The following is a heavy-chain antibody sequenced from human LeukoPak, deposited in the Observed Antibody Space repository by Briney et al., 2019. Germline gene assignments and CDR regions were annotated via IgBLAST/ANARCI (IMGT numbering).Heavy chain of an antibody. Sequence: NPSETLSLTCTVSGGSISSSSYYWGWIRQPPGKGLEWIGSIYYSGSTYYNPSLKSRVTISVDTSKNQFSLKLSSVTAADTAVYYCARGGYSSGLPAFDYWGQGTLVTVSS. CDR2: IYYSGST. CDR3: ARGGYSSGLPAFDY. CDR1: GGSISSSSYY. J-gene: IGHJ4*02. D-gene: IGHD6-19*01. V-gene: IGHV4-39*01.